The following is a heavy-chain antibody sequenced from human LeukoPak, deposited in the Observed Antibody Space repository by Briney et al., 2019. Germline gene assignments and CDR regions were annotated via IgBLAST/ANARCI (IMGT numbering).Heavy chain of an antibody. V-gene: IGHV1-2*02. D-gene: IGHD6-19*01. CDR2: INPNSGGT. Sequence: ASVKVSSKTSGYTFTGYYMHWVRQAPGQRLEWMGWINPNSGGTNYAQKFQGRVTMTRDTSISTAYMELSRLRSDDTAVYYCASDSSGWYLLGYWGQGTLVTVSS. CDR1: GYTFTGYY. CDR3: ASDSSGWYLLGY. J-gene: IGHJ4*02.